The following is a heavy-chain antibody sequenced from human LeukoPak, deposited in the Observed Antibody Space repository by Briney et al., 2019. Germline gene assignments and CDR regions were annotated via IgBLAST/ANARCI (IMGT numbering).Heavy chain of an antibody. CDR2: INSDGSDI. CDR3: ARDVYGLGSN. V-gene: IGHV3-74*01. D-gene: IGHD3-10*01. Sequence: QAGGSLRLSCAASGFTFSGYWMHWVRQAPGKGLVWVSHINSDGSDINYADSVKGRFTISRDNAKNTLYLQMNSLRAEDTAMYYCARDVYGLGSNWGQGTLVTVSS. CDR1: GFTFSGYW. J-gene: IGHJ4*02.